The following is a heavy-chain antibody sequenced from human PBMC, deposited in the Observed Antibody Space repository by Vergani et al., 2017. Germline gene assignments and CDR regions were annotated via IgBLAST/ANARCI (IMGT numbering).Heavy chain of an antibody. D-gene: IGHD6-6*01. J-gene: IGHJ6*03. CDR1: GFTFSCYA. CDR2: ISYDGSNK. V-gene: IGHV3-30-3*01. CDR3: ARDGMVAARLGDYYYYMDV. Sequence: QVQLVESGGGVVQPGRSLRLSCAASGFTFSCYAMHWVRQAPGKGLEWVAVISYDGSNKYYADSVKGRFTISRDNSKNTLYLQMNSLRAEDTAVYYCARDGMVAARLGDYYYYMDVWGKGTTVTVSS.